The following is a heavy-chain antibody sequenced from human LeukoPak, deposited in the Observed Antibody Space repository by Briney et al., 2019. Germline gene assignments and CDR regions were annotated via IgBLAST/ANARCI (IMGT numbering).Heavy chain of an antibody. CDR3: ARERGLGQGRITIFGVATDAFDI. CDR2: ISSSGSTI. Sequence: GGSLRLSCAASGFTFSDYYMSWIRQAPGEGLEWVSYISSSGSTIYYADSVKGRFTISRDNAKNSLYLQMNSLRAEDTAVYYCARERGLGQGRITIFGVATDAFDIWGQGTMVTVSS. V-gene: IGHV3-11*04. J-gene: IGHJ3*02. D-gene: IGHD3-3*01. CDR1: GFTFSDYY.